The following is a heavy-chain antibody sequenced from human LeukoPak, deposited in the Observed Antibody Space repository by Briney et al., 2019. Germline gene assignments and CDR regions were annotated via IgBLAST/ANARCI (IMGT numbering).Heavy chain of an antibody. V-gene: IGHV4-59*12. Sequence: SETLSLTCTVSGGSISSYYWSWIRQPPGKGLEWIGYIYYSGSTNYNPSLKSRVTMSVDTSKDQFSLKLSSVTAADTAVYYCARDFGPYYDILTGYYSDAFDIWGQGTMVTVSS. CDR1: GGSISSYY. CDR3: ARDFGPYYDILTGYYSDAFDI. D-gene: IGHD3-9*01. CDR2: IYYSGST. J-gene: IGHJ3*02.